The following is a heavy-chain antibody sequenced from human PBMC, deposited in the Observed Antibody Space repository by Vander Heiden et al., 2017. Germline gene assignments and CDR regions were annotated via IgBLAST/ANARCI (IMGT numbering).Heavy chain of an antibody. CDR3: AVEYSSSSVDY. Sequence: QVQLVAPGGGLVKPGGSLRLSGAASGFPFSDYYMSGIRQGPGKGLEWVSYIRSSGSTIYYADSVKGRFTISRDNAKNSLYLQMNSLRAEDTAVYYCAVEYSSSSVDYWGQGTLVTVSS. CDR2: IRSSGSTI. J-gene: IGHJ4*02. V-gene: IGHV3-11*01. CDR1: GFPFSDYY. D-gene: IGHD6-6*01.